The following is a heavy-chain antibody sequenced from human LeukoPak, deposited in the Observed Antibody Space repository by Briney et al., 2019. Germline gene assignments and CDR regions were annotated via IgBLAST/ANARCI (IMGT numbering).Heavy chain of an antibody. CDR3: AVSWPGDLGYFDS. Sequence: PGGSLRLSCAASGFTFSRDAMSWVRQAPGKGLEWVSAISGSGRDTYSADSVKGRFTISRDNSKNTLYLQMHSLRAEDTALYYCAVSWPGDLGYFDSWGRGTLVTVSS. CDR2: ISGSGRDT. D-gene: IGHD3-16*01. CDR1: GFTFSRDA. V-gene: IGHV3-23*01. J-gene: IGHJ4*02.